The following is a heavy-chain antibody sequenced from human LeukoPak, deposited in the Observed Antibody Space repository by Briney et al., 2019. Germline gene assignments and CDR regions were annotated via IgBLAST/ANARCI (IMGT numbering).Heavy chain of an antibody. Sequence: PGGSLRVSCAASGFTFSSYAMSWVRQAPGKGLEWVSAISGSGGSTYYADSVKGRFTISRDNSKNTLYLQMNSLRAEDTAVYYCAKRATIFGVVTKPYYFDYWGQGTLVTVSS. J-gene: IGHJ4*02. D-gene: IGHD3-3*01. CDR2: ISGSGGST. V-gene: IGHV3-23*01. CDR1: GFTFSSYA. CDR3: AKRATIFGVVTKPYYFDY.